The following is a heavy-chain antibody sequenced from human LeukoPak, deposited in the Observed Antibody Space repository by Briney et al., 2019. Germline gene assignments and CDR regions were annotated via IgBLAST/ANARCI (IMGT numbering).Heavy chain of an antibody. CDR2: IYPGDSDT. Sequence: GESLRISCKGSGYSFTSYWIGWVRQMPGKGLEWMGIIYPGDSDTRYSPSFQGQVTISADTSISTAYLQWSSLTASDTAIYYCARYPSGFLDYYHMDVWGKGTTVIVSS. V-gene: IGHV5-51*01. J-gene: IGHJ6*03. CDR3: ARYPSGFLDYYHMDV. D-gene: IGHD6-25*01. CDR1: GYSFTSYW.